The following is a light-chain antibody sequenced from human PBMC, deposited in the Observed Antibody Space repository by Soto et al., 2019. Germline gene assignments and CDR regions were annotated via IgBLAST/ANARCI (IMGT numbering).Light chain of an antibody. CDR2: DAS. Sequence: DIQMTQSPSTLSASVGDTVTITCRASQSISRWLAWYQQKPGKAPKILISDASTLQSGVPSRFSGSGSGTDFTLTISCLQSEDFATYYCQQYYSYPRITFGQGTRLEIK. CDR3: QQYYSYPRIT. V-gene: IGKV1-5*01. CDR1: QSISRW. J-gene: IGKJ5*01.